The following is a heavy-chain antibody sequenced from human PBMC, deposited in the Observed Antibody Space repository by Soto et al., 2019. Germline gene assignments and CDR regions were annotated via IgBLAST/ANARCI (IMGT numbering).Heavy chain of an antibody. V-gene: IGHV3-33*01. CDR3: ARGIIAAAGTD. D-gene: IGHD6-13*01. Sequence: QVQLVESGGGVVQPGRSLRLSCAASGFTFGSYDMHWVRQAPGKGLEWVAVIWYDGSNKYYADSVKGRFTISRDNSKNTLYLQMNSLRAEDTAVYYCARGIIAAAGTDWGQGTLVTVSS. CDR2: IWYDGSNK. CDR1: GFTFGSYD. J-gene: IGHJ4*02.